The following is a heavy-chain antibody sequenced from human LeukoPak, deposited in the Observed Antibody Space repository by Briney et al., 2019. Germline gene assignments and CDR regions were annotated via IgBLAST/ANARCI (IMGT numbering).Heavy chain of an antibody. CDR1: GFSLSSYG. J-gene: IGHJ4*02. D-gene: IGHD3-22*01. CDR3: ASGSLGHYYDSSGYEY. V-gene: IGHV3-33*05. Sequence: GRSLRLSCAASGFSLSSYGMNWVRQAPGKGLEWVGGIKFDGIQEFYADSVKGRFTVSKDTFKNTLHLQMDSLRAEDTAVYYCASGSLGHYYDSSGYEYWGQGTLVTVSS. CDR2: IKFDGIQE.